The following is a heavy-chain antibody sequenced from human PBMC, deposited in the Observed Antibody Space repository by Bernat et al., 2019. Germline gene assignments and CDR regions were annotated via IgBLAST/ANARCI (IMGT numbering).Heavy chain of an antibody. CDR1: GYTFTGYY. Sequence: QVQLVQSGAEVKKPGASVKVSCKASGYTFTGYYMHWVRQAPGQGLEWMGRINPNSGGTNYAQKFQGRVTRTRDTSISTAYMELGRRRSDDTAVYYWGREGEGGWGAFDIWGQGTMVTVSS. CDR2: INPNSGGT. J-gene: IGHJ3*02. D-gene: IGHD3-16*01. CDR3: GREGEGGWGAFDI. V-gene: IGHV1-2*06.